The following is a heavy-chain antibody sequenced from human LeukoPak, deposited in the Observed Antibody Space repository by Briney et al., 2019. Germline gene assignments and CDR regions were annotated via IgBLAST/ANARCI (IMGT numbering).Heavy chain of an antibody. CDR1: GYTFTTYG. CDR3: ARGTLRFGELGLH. V-gene: IGHV1-18*01. CDR2: ISTYNGNT. D-gene: IGHD3-10*01. Sequence: GASVKVSCKASGYTFTTYGITWVRQAHGQGLEWMGWISTYNGNTNYAQKLQGRVTMTTDTSTSTAYMELRSLRSDDTAVYYCARGTLRFGELGLHWGQGTLVTVSS. J-gene: IGHJ4*02.